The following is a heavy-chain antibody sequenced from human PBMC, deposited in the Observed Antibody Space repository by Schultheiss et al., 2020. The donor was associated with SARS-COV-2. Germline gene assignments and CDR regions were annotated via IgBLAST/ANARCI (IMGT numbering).Heavy chain of an antibody. Sequence: SETLSLTCAISGDTVSTNSAAWNWIRQSPSRGLEWLGRTYYRSKWYNDYAGSVKSRITINPDTSKNQFSLQLNSVTPEDTAVYYCARSPTSGYYQIYGYYFDFWGPGTLVTVSS. V-gene: IGHV6-1*01. D-gene: IGHD3-10*01. CDR1: GDTVSTNSAA. J-gene: IGHJ4*02. CDR2: TYYRSKWYN. CDR3: ARSPTSGYYQIYGYYFDF.